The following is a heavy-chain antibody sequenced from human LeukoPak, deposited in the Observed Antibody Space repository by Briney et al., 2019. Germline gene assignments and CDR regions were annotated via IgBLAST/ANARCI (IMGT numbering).Heavy chain of an antibody. CDR1: GYTFTSYD. J-gene: IGHJ5*02. D-gene: IGHD2-2*03. Sequence: ASVKVSCKASGYTFTSYDINWVRQATGQGLEWMGWMNPNSGNKGYAQKFQGRVTMTRNTSISTAYMELSSLRSEDTAVYYCARGNGYCSSTSCYGSSWFDPWGQGTLVTVSS. CDR2: MNPNSGNK. CDR3: ARGNGYCSSTSCYGSSWFDP. V-gene: IGHV1-8*01.